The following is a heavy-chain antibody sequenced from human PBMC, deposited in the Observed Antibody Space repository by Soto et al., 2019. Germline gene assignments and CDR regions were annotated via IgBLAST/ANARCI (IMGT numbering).Heavy chain of an antibody. D-gene: IGHD5-12*01. CDR3: AKYSDYDLNY. J-gene: IGHJ4*02. CDR1: GFNFRNYW. CDR2: IKQDGGVT. Sequence: GGSLRLSCAASGFNFRNYWMSWVRQAPGKGLEWVANIKQDGGVTYYVDSVKGRFTISRDNAKNSLYLQMNSLRAEDTAVYYCAKYSDYDLNYWGQGTLVTVSS. V-gene: IGHV3-7*01.